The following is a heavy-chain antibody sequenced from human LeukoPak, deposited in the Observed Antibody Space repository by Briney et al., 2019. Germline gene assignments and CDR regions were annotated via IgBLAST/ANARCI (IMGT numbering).Heavy chain of an antibody. CDR1: GLTFRIYS. J-gene: IGHJ4*02. D-gene: IGHD3-16*01. CDR2: ISSSSRYI. V-gene: IGHV3-21*01. Sequence: GGSLRLSCAASGLTFRIYSMNWVRQAPGKGLEWVSSISSSSRYIYYADSVKGRFTISRDNAKNSLYLQMNSLRAEDTAVYYCARRKVADYVWGSHFSGAPFGYWGQGTLVTVSS. CDR3: ARRKVADYVWGSHFSGAPFGY.